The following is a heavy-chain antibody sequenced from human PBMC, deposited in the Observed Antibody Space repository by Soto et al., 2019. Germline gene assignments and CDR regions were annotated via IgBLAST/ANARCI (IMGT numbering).Heavy chain of an antibody. Sequence: GESLKISCKTSGYTFTNYWIGWVRQMPGGGLEWLCLIFPRDFDVRYSPSFEGQVTISADRSTATAFLQWRCLEASDSALYFCARLVSPLQPIGSWGQGTPVAVAS. J-gene: IGHJ5*01. D-gene: IGHD4-4*01. CDR1: GYTFTNYW. CDR2: IFPRDFDV. V-gene: IGHV5-51*01. CDR3: ARLVSPLQPIGS.